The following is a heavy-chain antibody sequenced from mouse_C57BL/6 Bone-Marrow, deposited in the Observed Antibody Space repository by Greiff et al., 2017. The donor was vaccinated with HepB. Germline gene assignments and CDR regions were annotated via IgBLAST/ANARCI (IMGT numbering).Heavy chain of an antibody. J-gene: IGHJ1*03. Sequence: VQLQQPGAELVRPGTSVKLSCKASGYTFTSYWMHWVKQRPGQGLEWIGKIGPGSGSTYYNEKFKGKATLTADKSSSTAYMQLSSLTSEDSAVYFCARHLYYYGSSYWYFDVWGTGTTVTVSS. CDR1: GYTFTSYW. CDR3: ARHLYYYGSSYWYFDV. D-gene: IGHD1-1*01. CDR2: IGPGSGST. V-gene: IGHV1-77*01.